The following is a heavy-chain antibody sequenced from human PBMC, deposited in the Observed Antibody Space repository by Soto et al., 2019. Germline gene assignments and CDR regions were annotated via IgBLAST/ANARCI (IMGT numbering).Heavy chain of an antibody. CDR2: ISHSGST. CDR3: ARGPYYYDSSGYLFWWFDP. CDR1: GGSFSGYY. V-gene: IGHV4-34*01. D-gene: IGHD3-22*01. Sequence: SETLSLTCAVYGGSFSGYYWSWIRQPPGKGLEWIGEISHSGSTNYNPSLKSRVTISVDTSKNQFSLKLSSVTAADTAVYYCARGPYYYDSSGYLFWWFDPWGQGTLVTVSS. J-gene: IGHJ5*02.